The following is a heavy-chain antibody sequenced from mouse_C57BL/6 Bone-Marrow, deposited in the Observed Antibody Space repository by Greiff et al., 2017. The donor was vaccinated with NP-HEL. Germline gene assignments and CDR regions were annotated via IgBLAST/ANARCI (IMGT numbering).Heavy chain of an antibody. CDR3: AIIYYGYDAWFAY. V-gene: IGHV1-63*01. D-gene: IGHD2-2*01. Sequence: QVQLKQSGAELVRPGTSVKMSCKASGYTFTNYWIGWAKQRPGHGLEWIGDIYPGGGYTNYNEKFKGKATLTADKSSSTAYMQFSSLTSEDSAIYYCAIIYYGYDAWFAYWGQGTLVTVSA. CDR2: IYPGGGYT. J-gene: IGHJ3*01. CDR1: GYTFTNYW.